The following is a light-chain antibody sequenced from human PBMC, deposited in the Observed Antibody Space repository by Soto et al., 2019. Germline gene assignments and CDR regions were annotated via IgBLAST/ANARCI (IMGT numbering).Light chain of an antibody. CDR2: NVS. J-gene: IGLJ1*01. Sequence: QSVLTQAASVSGSPGQSITISCTGTSSDVGGYNYVSWYQQFPGKVPKLLIYNVSNRPSGVSNRFSGSKSGNTASLTISGLQADDEADYFCTSSTSGSLYVFGTGTKVTV. V-gene: IGLV2-14*01. CDR1: SSDVGGYNY. CDR3: TSSTSGSLYV.